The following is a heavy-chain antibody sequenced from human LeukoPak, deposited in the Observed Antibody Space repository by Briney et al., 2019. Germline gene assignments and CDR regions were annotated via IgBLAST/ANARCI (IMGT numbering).Heavy chain of an antibody. CDR3: AKVGGSGGSCADY. CDR2: ISYDGSNK. Sequence: PGRSLRLSCAASGFTFSSYGMHWVRQAPGKGLEWVAVISYDGSNKYYADSVKGRFTISRDNSKNTLYLQMNSLRAEDTAVYYCAKVGGSGGSCADYWGQGTLVTVSS. J-gene: IGHJ4*02. D-gene: IGHD2-15*01. CDR1: GFTFSSYG. V-gene: IGHV3-30*18.